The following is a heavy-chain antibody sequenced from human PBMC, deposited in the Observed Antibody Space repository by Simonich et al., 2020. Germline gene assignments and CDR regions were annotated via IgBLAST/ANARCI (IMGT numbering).Heavy chain of an antibody. CDR1: GGSFSGYY. D-gene: IGHD3-9*01. J-gene: IGHJ5*02. V-gene: IGHV4-34*01. CDR3: ARCGLVNYDILTGYHNWFDP. CDR2: INHSGST. Sequence: QVQLQQGGAGLLKPSETLSLTCAVYGGSFSGYYWSWTRQPPGKGLEWIGEINHSGSTNSTPSLKMRVTISVDTSTTQFALTLSSVSAADTAVYYCARCGLVNYDILTGYHNWFDPWGQGTLVTVSS.